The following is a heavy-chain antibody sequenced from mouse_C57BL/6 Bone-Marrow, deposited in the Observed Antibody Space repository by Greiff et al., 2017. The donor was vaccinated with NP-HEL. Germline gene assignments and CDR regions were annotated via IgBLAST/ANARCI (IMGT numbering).Heavy chain of an antibody. CDR2: ISSGGSYT. D-gene: IGHD1-1*01. Sequence: EVQRVESGGDLVKPGGSLKLSCAASGFTFSSYGMSWVRQTPDKRLEWVATISSGGSYTYYPDRVKGRFTISRDNAKNTLYQLMSSLKSEDTAMYYCAGNYGTAWFAYWGQGTLVTVSA. CDR1: GFTFSSYG. CDR3: AGNYGTAWFAY. J-gene: IGHJ3*01. V-gene: IGHV5-6*01.